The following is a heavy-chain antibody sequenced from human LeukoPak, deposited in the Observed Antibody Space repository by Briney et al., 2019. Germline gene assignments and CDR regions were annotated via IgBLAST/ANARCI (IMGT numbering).Heavy chain of an antibody. CDR1: GFTFSSYA. J-gene: IGHJ4*02. Sequence: GGSLRLSCAASGFTFSSYAMIWVRQAPGKGLEWVSAISGSGTYAYYADSVKGRFTISRDNSKNTLYLQMNSLRAEDTAVYYCAKDRGHQLPYYFDYWGQGTLVTVSS. CDR2: ISGSGTYA. D-gene: IGHD2-2*01. V-gene: IGHV3-23*01. CDR3: AKDRGHQLPYYFDY.